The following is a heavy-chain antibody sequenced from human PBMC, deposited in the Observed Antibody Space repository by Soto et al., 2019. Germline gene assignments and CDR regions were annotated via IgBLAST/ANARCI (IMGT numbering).Heavy chain of an antibody. CDR1: GLTFGGDW. V-gene: IGHV3-7*01. CDR2: ITFDGSEK. D-gene: IGHD2-2*01. CDR3: ARDAGYNIVVVPPTQRDHYCDY. J-gene: IGHJ4*02. Sequence: EVQLVESGGVLVQPGGSLKMSCAASGLTFGGDWMSWVRQAPGKGLEWVANITFDGSEKHYVDSVKGRLTISRDNAKYSMYLQMNSLRDDDTAVYYCARDAGYNIVVVPPTQRDHYCDYWGPGALVIVSS.